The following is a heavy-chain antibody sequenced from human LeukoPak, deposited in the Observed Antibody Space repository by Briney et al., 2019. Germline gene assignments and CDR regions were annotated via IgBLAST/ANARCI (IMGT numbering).Heavy chain of an antibody. D-gene: IGHD2-2*01. CDR2: IIPIFGTA. Sequence: GASVKVSCKASGGTLNNYATSWVRQAPGQGLEWMGGIIPIFGTANYAQKFQGRVTITADESTSTAYMELSSLRSEDTAVYYCASTKDIVVVPAAMRWANYYYYGMDVWGQGTTVTVSS. V-gene: IGHV1-69*13. CDR3: ASTKDIVVVPAAMRWANYYYYGMDV. J-gene: IGHJ6*02. CDR1: GGTLNNYA.